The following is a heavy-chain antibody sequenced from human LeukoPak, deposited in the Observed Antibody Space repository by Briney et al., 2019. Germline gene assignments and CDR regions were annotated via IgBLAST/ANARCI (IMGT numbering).Heavy chain of an antibody. CDR2: ISYDGSNK. V-gene: IGHV3-30*04. J-gene: IGHJ4*02. Sequence: QPARSLRLSCAASGFTFSSYAMHWVRQAPGKGLEGVAVISYDGSNKYYADSAKGRFTISRDNSKNTLYLQMNSLRAEDTAVYYCARDGHYYDSSGYYAYYFDYWGQGTLVTVSS. D-gene: IGHD3-22*01. CDR3: ARDGHYYDSSGYYAYYFDY. CDR1: GFTFSSYA.